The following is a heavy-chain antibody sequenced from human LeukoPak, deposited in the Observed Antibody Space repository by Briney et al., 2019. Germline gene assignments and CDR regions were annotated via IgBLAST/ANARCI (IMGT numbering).Heavy chain of an antibody. CDR1: GGSISSGGYY. CDR3: VGQYYYDSSGYWPFDY. J-gene: IGHJ4*02. Sequence: SETLSLTCSVSGGSISSGGYYWSWIRQPAGKGLEWIGRTHTSGSIKYNPSLKSRVTISVDTSKNQFSLHLSSVTAADTAVYYCVGQYYYDSSGYWPFDYWGQGTLVTVSS. D-gene: IGHD3-22*01. V-gene: IGHV4-61*02. CDR2: THTSGSI.